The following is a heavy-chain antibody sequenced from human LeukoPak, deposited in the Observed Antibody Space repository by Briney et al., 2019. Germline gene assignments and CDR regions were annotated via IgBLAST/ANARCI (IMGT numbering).Heavy chain of an antibody. CDR3: ARARVWDFAFSY. CDR2: MNPNSGNT. V-gene: IGHV1-8*01. J-gene: IGHJ4*02. D-gene: IGHD3-16*01. CDR1: GYTFTSYD. Sequence: ASVKVSCKASGYTFTSYDINWVRQATGQGLEWMGWMNPNSGNTGYAQKFQGRVTMTRNTSISTAYMELSSLRSEDTAVYYCARARVWDFAFSYWGQGTLVTVSS.